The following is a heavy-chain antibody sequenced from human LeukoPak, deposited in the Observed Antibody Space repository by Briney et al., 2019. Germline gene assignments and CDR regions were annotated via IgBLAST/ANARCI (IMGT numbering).Heavy chain of an antibody. Sequence: PEGSLRLSCAVSGVTFSSYWMHWVRQAPGKGLEWVSRIKTDGSSTTYADSVKGRFTISRDNAKNTLYLQMNSLRAEDTAVYYCARSCASDCNHKAPGDYWGQGTLVTVSS. CDR2: IKTDGSST. CDR3: ARSCASDCNHKAPGDY. J-gene: IGHJ4*02. V-gene: IGHV3-74*03. CDR1: GVTFSSYW. D-gene: IGHD2-21*02.